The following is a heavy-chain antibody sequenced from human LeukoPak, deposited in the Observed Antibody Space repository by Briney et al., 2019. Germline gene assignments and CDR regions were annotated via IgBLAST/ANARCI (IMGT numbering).Heavy chain of an antibody. CDR2: IYHSGST. CDR1: GYSISSGYY. D-gene: IGHD6-13*01. J-gene: IGHJ5*02. Sequence: KTSETLSLTCAVSGYSISSGYYCGWIRQPPGKGLEWIGSIYHSGSTYCNPSLKSRVTISVDTSKNQFSLKLSSVTAADTAVYYCARGHVGYSSSWFRWFDPWGQGTLVTVSS. V-gene: IGHV4-38-2*01. CDR3: ARGHVGYSSSWFRWFDP.